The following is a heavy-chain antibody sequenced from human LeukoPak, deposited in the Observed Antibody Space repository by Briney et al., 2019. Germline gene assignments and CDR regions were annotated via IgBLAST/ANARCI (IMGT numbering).Heavy chain of an antibody. CDR2: IYPGDSDT. CDR1: GYSFTSYW. Sequence: GESLKISCKGSGYSFTSYWIGWVRQMPGKGLEWMWIIYPGDSDTRYSPSFQGQVTSSADKSISTAYLQWSSLKASDTAMYYCARYSTPDADTYYYYMDVWGKGTTVTVSS. D-gene: IGHD6-13*01. CDR3: ARYSTPDADTYYYYMDV. J-gene: IGHJ6*03. V-gene: IGHV5-51*01.